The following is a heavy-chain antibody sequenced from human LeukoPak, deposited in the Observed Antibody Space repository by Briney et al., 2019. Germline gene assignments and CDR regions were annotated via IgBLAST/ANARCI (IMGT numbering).Heavy chain of an antibody. CDR2: IKPNSGDT. Sequence: ASVKVSCKASVYSSTDYYIDCVRQAPEQGLWWMGWIKPNSGDTNYVQKFEGRVTMTRDTSISTVYLELSSLRSADTDVYSCATTKYSGSFYAFWGPGTLVTVSS. CDR3: ATTKYSGSFYAF. D-gene: IGHD1-26*01. CDR1: VYSSTDYY. V-gene: IGHV1-2*02. J-gene: IGHJ4*02.